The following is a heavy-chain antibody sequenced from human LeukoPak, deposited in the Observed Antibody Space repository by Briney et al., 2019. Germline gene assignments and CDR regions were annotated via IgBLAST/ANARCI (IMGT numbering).Heavy chain of an antibody. D-gene: IGHD6-6*01. Sequence: PGGSLKLSCAASGFTFDDYAMHWVRHAPGKGLEWVSLISWDGGSTYYADSVKGRFTISRDNSKNSLYLQMNSLRAEDTALYYCAKAANSYSSSSHMDVWGKGTTVTVSS. CDR1: GFTFDDYA. CDR3: AKAANSYSSSSHMDV. V-gene: IGHV3-43D*03. CDR2: ISWDGGST. J-gene: IGHJ6*03.